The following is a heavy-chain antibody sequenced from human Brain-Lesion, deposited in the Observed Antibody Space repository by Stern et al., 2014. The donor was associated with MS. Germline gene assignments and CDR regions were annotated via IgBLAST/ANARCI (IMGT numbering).Heavy chain of an antibody. CDR1: GYLFDDYW. D-gene: IGHD6-19*01. CDR3: ARSPATPSGHDRFDY. CDR2: IFPRDSNT. Sequence: VQLVESEAEVKKPGESLKISCEASGYLFDDYWIGWVRQMSGRGLELVAIIFPRDSNTRYSPSVQGPVTISADKSISPAYLPCRSLKASDPAMYYCARSPATPSGHDRFDYWGQGALVTVSS. V-gene: IGHV5-51*03. J-gene: IGHJ4*02.